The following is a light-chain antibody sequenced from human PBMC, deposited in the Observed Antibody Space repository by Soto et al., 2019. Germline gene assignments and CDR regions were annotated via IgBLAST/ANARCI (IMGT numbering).Light chain of an antibody. V-gene: IGKV1-5*03. J-gene: IGKJ4*01. CDR1: QTISSW. CDR2: KAS. CDR3: QQYDDWPLT. Sequence: DIQMTQSPSTLSGSVGDRVTITCRASQTISSWLAWYQQKPGKAPKLLIYKASTLKSGVPSRFSGSGSGTEFTLTISSLQSEDFAVYYCQQYDDWPLTFGGGTKVEIK.